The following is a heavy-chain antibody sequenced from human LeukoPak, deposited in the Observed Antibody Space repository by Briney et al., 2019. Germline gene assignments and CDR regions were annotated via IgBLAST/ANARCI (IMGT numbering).Heavy chain of an antibody. CDR2: ISAYNSNT. J-gene: IGHJ4*02. Sequence: EASVKVSCKASGYTFTSYGINWVRQAPGQGLEWMGWISAYNSNTHYAQKLQGRVTMTTDTSTSTAYLEVRSLRSDDTAVYYCAREIHVLRYFDWLFQPYFDYWGQGTLVTVSS. V-gene: IGHV1-18*01. CDR3: AREIHVLRYFDWLFQPYFDY. CDR1: GYTFTSYG. D-gene: IGHD3-9*01.